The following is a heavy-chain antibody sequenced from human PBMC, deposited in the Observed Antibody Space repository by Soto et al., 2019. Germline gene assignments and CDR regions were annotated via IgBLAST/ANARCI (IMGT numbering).Heavy chain of an antibody. CDR1: GFTFSSYW. J-gene: IGHJ4*02. V-gene: IGHV3-74*01. D-gene: IGHD2-15*01. Sequence: EVQLVGSGGGLVQPWGSLRISCAASGFTFSSYWMHWVRQASGKGLVWVSRINSDGSSTSYADSVKGRFTISRDNAKNTLYLQMNSLRAEDTAVYYCVRTSLVVAAATREDYWGQGTLVTVSS. CDR2: INSDGSST. CDR3: VRTSLVVAAATREDY.